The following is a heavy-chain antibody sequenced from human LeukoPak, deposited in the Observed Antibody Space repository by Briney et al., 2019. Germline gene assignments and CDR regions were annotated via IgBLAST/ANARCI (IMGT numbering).Heavy chain of an antibody. CDR3: ARYCSSTSCILRGFDY. Sequence: SETLSLTCSVSGYSFTSGHYWGWIRQPPGKGLEWIGNIYHTGSTHYNPSLKSRVTISVDTSKNQFSLKLSSVTAADTAVYYCARYCSSTSCILRGFDYWGQGTPVTVSS. J-gene: IGHJ4*02. D-gene: IGHD2-2*01. V-gene: IGHV4-38-2*01. CDR2: IYHTGST. CDR1: GYSFTSGHY.